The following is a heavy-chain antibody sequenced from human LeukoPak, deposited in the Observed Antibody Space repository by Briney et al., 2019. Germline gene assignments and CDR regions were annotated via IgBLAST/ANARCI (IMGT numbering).Heavy chain of an antibody. J-gene: IGHJ4*02. Sequence: SVKVSCKASGGTFSSYAISWVRQAPGQGLEWMGGIIPIFGTANYAQKFQGRVTITADKSTSTAYMELSSLRSEDTAVYYCARGRRRTGTLDYWGQGTLVTVSS. CDR3: ARGRRRTGTLDY. CDR1: GGTFSSYA. V-gene: IGHV1-69*06. D-gene: IGHD1-7*01. CDR2: IIPIFGTA.